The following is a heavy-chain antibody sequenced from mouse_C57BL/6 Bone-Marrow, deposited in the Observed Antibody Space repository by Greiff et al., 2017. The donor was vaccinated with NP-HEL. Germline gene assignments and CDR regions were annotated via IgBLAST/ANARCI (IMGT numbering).Heavy chain of an antibody. CDR2: ISSGGSYT. Sequence: EVKLMESGGDLVKPGGSLKLSCAASGFTFSSYGMSWVRQTPDKRLEWVATISSGGSYTYYPDSVKGRFTISRDNTKNTLYLQMSSLKSEDTAMYYCARRGIYYGNYVGYFDVWGTGTTVTVSS. CDR1: GFTFSSYG. J-gene: IGHJ1*03. V-gene: IGHV5-6*02. CDR3: ARRGIYYGNYVGYFDV. D-gene: IGHD2-1*01.